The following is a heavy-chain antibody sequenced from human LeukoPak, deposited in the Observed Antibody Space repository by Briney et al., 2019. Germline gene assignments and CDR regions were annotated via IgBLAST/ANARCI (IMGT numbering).Heavy chain of an antibody. Sequence: PSETLSLTCTVSGGSISSYYWSWIRQPPGKGLEWIGYIYYSGSTNYNPSLKSRVTISVDTSKNQFSLKLSSVTAADTAVYYCARDSYYDSGGYYAGYDYWGQGTLVTVSS. J-gene: IGHJ4*02. V-gene: IGHV4-59*01. CDR3: ARDSYYDSGGYYAGYDY. CDR2: IYYSGST. CDR1: GGSISSYY. D-gene: IGHD3-22*01.